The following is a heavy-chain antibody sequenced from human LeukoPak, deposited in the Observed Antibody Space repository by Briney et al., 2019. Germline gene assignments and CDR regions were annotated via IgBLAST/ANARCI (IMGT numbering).Heavy chain of an antibody. V-gene: IGHV4-34*01. CDR2: INHSGST. CDR1: GGSFSGYY. D-gene: IGHD2-21*01. Sequence: SETLSLTCAVYGGSFSGYYWSWIRQPPGKGLEWSGEINHSGSTNYNPSLKSRVTISVDTSKNQFSLKLSSVTAADTAVYYCARVVVGVYYYYMDVWGKGTTVTVSS. J-gene: IGHJ6*03. CDR3: ARVVVGVYYYYMDV.